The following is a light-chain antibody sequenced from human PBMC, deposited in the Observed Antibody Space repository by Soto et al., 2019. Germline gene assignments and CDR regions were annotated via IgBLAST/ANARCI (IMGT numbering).Light chain of an antibody. CDR1: QSFSSNY. V-gene: IGKV3-20*01. CDR3: QQYGSSRT. Sequence: EIVLTQSPGTLSLSPGERATLSCRASQSFSSNYLAWYQQKPGQAPRLLIYGASSRATGIPDRFSGSGSGTDFTLNISRLEPEDFAVYYCQQYGSSRTFGQGTKVEI. CDR2: GAS. J-gene: IGKJ1*01.